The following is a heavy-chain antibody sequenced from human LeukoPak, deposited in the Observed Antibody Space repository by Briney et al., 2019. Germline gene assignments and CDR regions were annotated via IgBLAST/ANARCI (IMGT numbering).Heavy chain of an antibody. Sequence: SETLSLTCTVSGGSISSSSFYWGWIRQPPGKGLECIGSIYYSGRTYYNPSLKSRVTISVDTSKNQFSLKLSSVTAADTAVYYCAGVDFWSGYFDYWGQGTLVTVSS. CDR3: AGVDFWSGYFDY. J-gene: IGHJ4*02. D-gene: IGHD3-3*01. CDR1: GGSISSSSFY. CDR2: IYYSGRT. V-gene: IGHV4-39*01.